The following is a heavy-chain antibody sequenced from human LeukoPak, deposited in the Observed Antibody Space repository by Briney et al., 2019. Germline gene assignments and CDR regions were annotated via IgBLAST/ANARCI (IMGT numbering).Heavy chain of an antibody. CDR2: IYVDGRT. CDR3: ARRGDGGRSFDY. V-gene: IGHV3-53*01. Sequence: PGGSLRLSCAASGFTVSTTYMSWVRQVPGKGLEWVSLIYVDGRTYYADSVKGRFTISRDNSKNTLYLQVNSLRAEDTAVYYCARRGDGGRSFDYWGQGTLVIVSS. J-gene: IGHJ4*02. CDR1: GFTVSTTY. D-gene: IGHD4-23*01.